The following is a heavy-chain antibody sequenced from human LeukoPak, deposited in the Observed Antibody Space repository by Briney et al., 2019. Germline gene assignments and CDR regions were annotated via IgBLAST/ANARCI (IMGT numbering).Heavy chain of an antibody. Sequence: PGGSLRLSCVVSGFTFSSYAMSWVRQAPGKGLEWVSAISGSGGSTYYADSVKGRFTISRDNSKNTLYLQMNSLRAEDTAVYYCAKLAYYDSSGRFDYWGQGTLVTVSS. D-gene: IGHD3-22*01. V-gene: IGHV3-23*01. CDR1: GFTFSSYA. J-gene: IGHJ4*02. CDR2: ISGSGGST. CDR3: AKLAYYDSSGRFDY.